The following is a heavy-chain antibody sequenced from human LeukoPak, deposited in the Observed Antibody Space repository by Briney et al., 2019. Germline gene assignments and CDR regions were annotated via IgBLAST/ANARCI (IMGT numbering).Heavy chain of an antibody. V-gene: IGHV3-23*01. CDR3: ATLDSGSDYFDY. CDR1: GYTFSSYA. J-gene: IGHJ4*02. Sequence: GGSLRLSCAASGYTFSSYAMSWVRQAPGKGLEWVSAISGSGGSTYYADSVKGRFTISRDNSKNTLYLQMNSLRAEDTAVYYCATLDSGSDYFDYWGQGTLVTVSS. D-gene: IGHD1-26*01. CDR2: ISGSGGST.